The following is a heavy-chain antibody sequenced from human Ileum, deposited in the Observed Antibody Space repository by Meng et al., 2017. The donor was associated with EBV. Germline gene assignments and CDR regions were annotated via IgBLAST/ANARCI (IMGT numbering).Heavy chain of an antibody. Sequence: EVQRLESGGGLVQPGGSLRLYLRASGFTFSSYAMTWVRQAPGKGLEWVSGIRGSGGTTYYADSVKGRFTVSRDNSKNTLYLQMNNLRAEDTAIYYCAKDLETWQQKRRPFDYWGQGTLVTVSS. J-gene: IGHJ4*02. CDR3: AKDLETWQQKRRPFDY. D-gene: IGHD5-24*01. CDR2: IRGSGGTT. CDR1: GFTFSSYA. V-gene: IGHV3-23*01.